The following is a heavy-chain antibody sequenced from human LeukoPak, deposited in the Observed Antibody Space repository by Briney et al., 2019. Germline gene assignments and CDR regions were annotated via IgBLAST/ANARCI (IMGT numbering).Heavy chain of an antibody. J-gene: IGHJ6*02. D-gene: IGHD3-22*01. CDR2: INHSGST. CDR1: GGSFSGYY. V-gene: IGHV4-34*01. CDR3: ARGFFDSSGYQYYYYYYGMDV. Sequence: SETLSLTCAVYGGSFSGYYWSWIRQPPGKGLEWIGEINHSGSTNYNPSLKSRVTISVDTSKNQFSLTLSSVTAADTAVYYCARGFFDSSGYQYYYYYYGMDVWGQGTTVTVSS.